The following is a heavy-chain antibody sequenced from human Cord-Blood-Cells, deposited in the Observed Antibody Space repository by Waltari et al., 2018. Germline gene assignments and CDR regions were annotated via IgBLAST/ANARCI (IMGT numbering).Heavy chain of an antibody. V-gene: IGHV4-34*01. CDR1: GGSFSGYY. Sequence: QVQLQQWGAGLLKPSETLSLTCAVYGGSFSGYYWSWIRQPPGKGLEWIGEINHSRSTNYNPSLKSRVTISVDTSKNQFSLKLSSVTAADTAVYYCAGSGYSSSWYDTWGQGTLVTVSS. J-gene: IGHJ5*02. CDR3: AGSGYSSSWYDT. D-gene: IGHD6-13*01. CDR2: INHSRST.